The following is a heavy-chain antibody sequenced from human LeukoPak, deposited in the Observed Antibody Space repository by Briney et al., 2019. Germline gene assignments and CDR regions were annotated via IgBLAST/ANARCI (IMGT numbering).Heavy chain of an antibody. CDR2: ISSSSSTI. V-gene: IGHV3-48*01. J-gene: IGHJ6*02. CDR1: GFTFSSYS. Sequence: GGSLRLSCAASGFTFSSYSMNSVRQAPGKGLEWVSYISSSSSTIYYADSVEGRFTISRDNAKNSLYLQMNSLRAEDTAVYYCARENVAGTDYYYGMDVWGQGTTVTVSS. D-gene: IGHD6-19*01. CDR3: ARENVAGTDYYYGMDV.